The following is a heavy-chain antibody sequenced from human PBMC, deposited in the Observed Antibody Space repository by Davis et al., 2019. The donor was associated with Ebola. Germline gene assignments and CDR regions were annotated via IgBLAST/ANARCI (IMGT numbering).Heavy chain of an antibody. V-gene: IGHV3-21*04. D-gene: IGHD6-13*01. Sequence: GESLKISCAASGFTFSSYSMNWVRQAPGKGLEWVSSISSSSSYIYYADSVKGRFTISRDNSKNTLYLQMNSLRAEDTAVYYCARDSSRVFDIWGQGTMVTVSS. CDR2: ISSSSSYI. CDR1: GFTFSSYS. CDR3: ARDSSRVFDI. J-gene: IGHJ3*02.